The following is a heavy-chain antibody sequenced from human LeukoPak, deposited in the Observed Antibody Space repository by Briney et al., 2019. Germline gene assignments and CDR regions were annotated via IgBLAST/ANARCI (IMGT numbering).Heavy chain of an antibody. V-gene: IGHV1-18*04. J-gene: IGHJ3*02. CDR1: GYTFTNYG. CDR2: ISAYNGNT. Sequence: ASVKVSCKASGYTFTNYGISWVRQAPGQGLEWMGWISAYNGNTNHAQKLQGRVTMTTDTSTRTAYMELRSLRSDDTAVYYCARSRYYYDSRGDDALDIWGQGTMVTVSS. CDR3: ARSRYYYDSRGDDALDI. D-gene: IGHD3-22*01.